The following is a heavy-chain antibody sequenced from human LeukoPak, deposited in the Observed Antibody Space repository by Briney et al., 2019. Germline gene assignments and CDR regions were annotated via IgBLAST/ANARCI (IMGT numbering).Heavy chain of an antibody. J-gene: IGHJ6*02. D-gene: IGHD2-15*01. Sequence: PSETLSLTCTVSGGSISSYYWSWIRQPAGRGLEWIGRIYTSGGTNYNPSLKSRVTMSVDTSKNQFSLKLSSVTAADTAVYYCARGPCSGGSCHMDVWGQGTTVTVSS. V-gene: IGHV4-4*07. CDR2: IYTSGGT. CDR1: GGSISSYY. CDR3: ARGPCSGGSCHMDV.